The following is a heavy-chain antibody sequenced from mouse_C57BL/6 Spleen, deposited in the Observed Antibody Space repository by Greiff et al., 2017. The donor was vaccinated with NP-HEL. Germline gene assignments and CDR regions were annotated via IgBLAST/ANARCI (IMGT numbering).Heavy chain of an antibody. Sequence: LQESGAELVKPGASVKMSCKASGYTFTSYWITWVKQRPGQGLEWIGDIYPGSGSTNYNEKFKSKATLTVDTSSSTAYMQLSSLTSEDSAVYYCASAIYYYGSSYGYFDVWGTGTTVTVSS. CDR2: IYPGSGST. CDR3: ASAIYYYGSSYGYFDV. CDR1: GYTFTSYW. D-gene: IGHD1-1*01. V-gene: IGHV1-55*01. J-gene: IGHJ1*03.